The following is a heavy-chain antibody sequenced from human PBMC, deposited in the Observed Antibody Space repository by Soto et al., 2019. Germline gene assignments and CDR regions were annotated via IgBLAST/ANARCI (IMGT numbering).Heavy chain of an antibody. J-gene: IGHJ4*02. CDR1: GFTFSNYV. CDR2: ISGTGYNT. D-gene: IGHD3-16*01. V-gene: IGHV3-23*01. CDR3: TKSDFIWGKNRNYFFDY. Sequence: VQLLESGGGLVQPGGSLRLSCAASGFTFSNYVMTWVRQAPGEGLEWVSAISGTGYNTFYADSVKGRFTISRDNSKNTVYLQMNSLPAEDAAVYYCTKSDFIWGKNRNYFFDYWGQGTLVTVSS.